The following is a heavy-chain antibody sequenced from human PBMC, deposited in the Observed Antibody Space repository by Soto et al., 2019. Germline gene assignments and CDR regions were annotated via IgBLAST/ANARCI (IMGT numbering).Heavy chain of an antibody. J-gene: IGHJ6*02. D-gene: IGHD3-22*01. CDR3: AIDLACGYYPPPDHGMDV. CDR1: GFTVSSKY. V-gene: IGHV3-53*01. CDR2: IYSVVST. Sequence: GGSLRLSCAASGFTVSSKYMSWVRQAPGKGREMCAVIYSVVSTYTADSVKGRFTKCRNNAKKKLHLQMKCLGAEDTAVYDCAIDLACGYYPPPDHGMDVWGRGTTVTVSS.